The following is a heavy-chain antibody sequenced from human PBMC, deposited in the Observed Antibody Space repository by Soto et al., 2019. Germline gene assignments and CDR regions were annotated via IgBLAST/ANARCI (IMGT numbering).Heavy chain of an antibody. CDR1: GFTFDDYA. Sequence: GGSLRLSCAASGFTFDDYAMHWVRQAPGKGLEWVSGISWNSGSIGYADSVKGRFTISRDNAKNSLYLQMNSLRAEDTALYYCAKDGGSLPPSYYMDVWGKGTTVTLSS. J-gene: IGHJ6*03. CDR2: ISWNSGSI. CDR3: AKDGGSLPPSYYMDV. V-gene: IGHV3-9*01.